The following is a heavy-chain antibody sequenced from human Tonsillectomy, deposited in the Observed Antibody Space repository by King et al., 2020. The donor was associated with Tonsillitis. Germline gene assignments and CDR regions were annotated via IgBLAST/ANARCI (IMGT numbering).Heavy chain of an antibody. V-gene: IGHV3-33*01. CDR1: GFTFSSYG. J-gene: IGHJ6*03. CDR3: ARNLWLPQGLYYYYYMDV. Sequence: VQLVESGGGVVQPGRSLRLSCAASGFTFSSYGMHWVRQAPGKGLEWVAVIWYDESNKYYADSVKGRFTISRDNSKNTLYLQMNSLRAEDTAVYYCARNLWLPQGLYYYYYMDVWGKGTTVTVSS. D-gene: IGHD6-19*01. CDR2: IWYDESNK.